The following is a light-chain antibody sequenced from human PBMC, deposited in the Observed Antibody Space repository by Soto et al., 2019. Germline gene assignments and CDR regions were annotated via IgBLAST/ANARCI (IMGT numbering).Light chain of an antibody. J-gene: IGKJ3*01. CDR1: QDISNL. V-gene: IGKV1-33*01. Sequence: DIPMTQSPSSLSASVGDRVTITCQASQDISNLLNWYQQKPGTAPKLLIYDASNLETGVPSRCSGSGSGSAFTFTISSLQPEDIATYYCQQYDNLPPFTFGPGTKVDIK. CDR3: QQYDNLPPFT. CDR2: DAS.